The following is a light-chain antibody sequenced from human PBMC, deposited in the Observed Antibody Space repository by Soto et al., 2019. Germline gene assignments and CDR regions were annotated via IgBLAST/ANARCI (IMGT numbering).Light chain of an antibody. CDR3: QHYNSYSEA. Sequence: DIQMTQSPSSLSASVGDRVTITCRASQSISSYLNWYQQKPGKAPKLLIYAASSLQSGVPSRFSGSGSGTECTLTISSLQPDDFATYYCQHYNSYSEAFGQGT. CDR1: QSISSY. J-gene: IGKJ1*01. V-gene: IGKV1-39*01. CDR2: AAS.